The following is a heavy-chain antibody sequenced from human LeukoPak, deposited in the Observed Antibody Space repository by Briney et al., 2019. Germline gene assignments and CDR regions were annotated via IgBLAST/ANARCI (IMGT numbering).Heavy chain of an antibody. V-gene: IGHV3-72*01. CDR1: GFRFSDYI. Sequence: GGSLRLSCAASGFRFSDYILVWVRQAPGKGREWVGCIRRKRNGYTTENSSSAKARFTISRKYLKKSLDLHTTNLKTDDTAVYYSSRDGTEGDNSAFDIWGQGTMVTVSS. J-gene: IGHJ3*02. D-gene: IGHD3-22*01. CDR3: SRDGTEGDNSAFDI. CDR2: IRRKRNGYTT.